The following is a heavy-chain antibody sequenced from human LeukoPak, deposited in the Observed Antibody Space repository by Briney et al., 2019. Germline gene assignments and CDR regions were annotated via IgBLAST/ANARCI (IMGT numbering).Heavy chain of an antibody. J-gene: IGHJ5*02. Sequence: ASVKVSCKASGGTFSSYAISWVRQAPGQGLEWMGGVIPIFGTANYAQKFQGRATITTDESTSTAYMELSSLRSEDTAVYYCAHNVVVPAAKSSYNWFDPWGQGTLVTVSS. CDR3: AHNVVVPAAKSSYNWFDP. V-gene: IGHV1-69*05. CDR1: GGTFSSYA. CDR2: VIPIFGTA. D-gene: IGHD2-2*01.